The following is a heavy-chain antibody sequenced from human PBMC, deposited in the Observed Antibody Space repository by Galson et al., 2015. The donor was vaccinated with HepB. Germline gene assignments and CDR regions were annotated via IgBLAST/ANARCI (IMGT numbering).Heavy chain of an antibody. CDR2: IKQDGSEK. J-gene: IGHJ4*02. Sequence: SLRLSCAASGFTFSSYWMSWVRQAPGKGLEWVANIKQDGSEKYYVDSVKGRFTISRDNAKNSLYLQMNSLRAEDTAVYYYASSWGSYDFDYWGQGTLVTVSS. CDR1: GFTFSSYW. CDR3: ASSWGSYDFDY. V-gene: IGHV3-7*03. D-gene: IGHD1-26*01.